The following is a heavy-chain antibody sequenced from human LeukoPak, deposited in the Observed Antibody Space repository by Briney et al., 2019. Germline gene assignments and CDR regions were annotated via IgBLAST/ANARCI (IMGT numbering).Heavy chain of an antibody. CDR2: FDLEDGET. CDR1: GYSLTELS. J-gene: IGHJ4*02. V-gene: IGHV1-24*01. CDR3: ARDPPGVRYGRPIFDF. D-gene: IGHD2-8*01. Sequence: ASVNVSCKVSGYSLTELSMHWVRQALGKGLEWMGGFDLEDGETIYAQKFQGRVTMTRDTSISTAYMELSRLRSDDTAVYYCARDPPGVRYGRPIFDFWGQGTLVTVSS.